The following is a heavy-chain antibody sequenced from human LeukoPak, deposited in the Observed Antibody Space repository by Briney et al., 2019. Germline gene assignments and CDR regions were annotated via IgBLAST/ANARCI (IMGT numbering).Heavy chain of an antibody. CDR3: AKDPYYYDSSVYSPDY. CDR2: IRYDGSNK. J-gene: IGHJ4*02. CDR1: GFTFSSYG. V-gene: IGHV3-30*02. D-gene: IGHD3-22*01. Sequence: GGSLRLSCAASGFTFSSYGMHWVRQAPGKGLEWVAFIRYDGSNKYYADSVKGRFTISRDNSKNTLYLQMNSLRAEDTAVYYCAKDPYYYDSSVYSPDYGGQGPRVTVSS.